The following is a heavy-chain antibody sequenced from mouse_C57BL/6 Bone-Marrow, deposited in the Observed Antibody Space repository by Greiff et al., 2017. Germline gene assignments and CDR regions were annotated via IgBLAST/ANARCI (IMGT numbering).Heavy chain of an antibody. J-gene: IGHJ2*01. D-gene: IGHD2-9*01. V-gene: IGHV1-5*01. Sequence: VQLQQSGTVLARPGASVKISCKTSGYTFTSYWMHWVKQRPGQGLEWIGAIYPGNSDTSYNQKFKGKAKLTAVTSASTAYMELSSLTNEDSAVYYCTPLLWLRGDYWGQGTTLTVSS. CDR1: GYTFTSYW. CDR3: TPLLWLRGDY. CDR2: IYPGNSDT.